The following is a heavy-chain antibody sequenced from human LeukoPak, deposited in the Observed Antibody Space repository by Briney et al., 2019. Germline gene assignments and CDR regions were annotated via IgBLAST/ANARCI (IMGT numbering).Heavy chain of an antibody. D-gene: IGHD3-22*01. CDR2: IYYTGTT. CDR3: ARSNYYDSSGYWYYYYYMDV. V-gene: IGHV4-39*07. Sequence: SETLSLTCTVSGGSISSSLYHWGWIRQSPGKNLEWLGSIYYTGTTHYNPSLKSRVTISVDTSKNQFSLKLSSVTAADTAVYYCARSNYYDSSGYWYYYYYMDVWGKGTTVTVSS. CDR1: GGSISSSLYH. J-gene: IGHJ6*03.